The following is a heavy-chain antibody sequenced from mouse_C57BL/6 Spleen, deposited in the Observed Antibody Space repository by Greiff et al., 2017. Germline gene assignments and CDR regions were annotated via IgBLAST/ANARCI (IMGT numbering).Heavy chain of an antibody. Sequence: EVKLVESGGGLVKPGGSLKLSCAASGFTFSDYGMHWVRQAPEKGLEWVAYISSGSSTIYYADTVKGRFTISRDDAKNPLFLQMTSLRSEDTAMYYCARRYYGSSFDYWGQGTTLTVSS. CDR2: ISSGSSTI. CDR3: ARRYYGSSFDY. D-gene: IGHD1-1*01. CDR1: GFTFSDYG. J-gene: IGHJ2*01. V-gene: IGHV5-17*01.